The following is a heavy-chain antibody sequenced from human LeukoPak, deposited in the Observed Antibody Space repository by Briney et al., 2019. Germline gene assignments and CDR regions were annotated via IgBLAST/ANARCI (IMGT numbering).Heavy chain of an antibody. Sequence: GGSLRLSCAASGFTFSSYSMNWVRQAPGKGLEWVSSISSSSSYIYYADSVKGRFTISRDNAKNSLYLQMNSLRAEDTAVYYCARDLKYSYGHDAFDIWGQGTMVTVSS. V-gene: IGHV3-21*01. CDR3: ARDLKYSYGHDAFDI. CDR1: GFTFSSYS. D-gene: IGHD5-18*01. CDR2: ISSSSSYI. J-gene: IGHJ3*02.